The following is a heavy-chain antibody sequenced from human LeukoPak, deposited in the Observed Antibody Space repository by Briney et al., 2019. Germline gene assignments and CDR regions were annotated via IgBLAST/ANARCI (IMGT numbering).Heavy chain of an antibody. V-gene: IGHV5-51*01. Sequence: GESLKISCQGSGYSFTNYWIAWVRQMPGKGLEWMGIIYPGDSDTRYSPSFQGQVTISADKSISTAYLQWSSLKASDTAMFYCARSGSGTRFDYWGQGTLVTVSP. J-gene: IGHJ4*02. CDR1: GYSFTNYW. CDR2: IYPGDSDT. D-gene: IGHD6-19*01. CDR3: ARSGSGTRFDY.